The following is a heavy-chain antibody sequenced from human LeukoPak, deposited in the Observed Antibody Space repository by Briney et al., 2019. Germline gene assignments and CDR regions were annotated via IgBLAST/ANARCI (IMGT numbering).Heavy chain of an antibody. J-gene: IGHJ4*02. CDR2: INPNSGGT. CDR1: GYTFTGYY. V-gene: IGHV1-2*02. Sequence: ASVKVSCKASGYTFTGYYMHWVRQAPAQGLEWMGLINPNSGGTNYAQKFQGRVTMTRETYISTAYLELMKLRSDDTAVYYCARELPGTDTAMVFDYWGQGTLVTVSS. D-gene: IGHD5-18*01. CDR3: ARELPGTDTAMVFDY.